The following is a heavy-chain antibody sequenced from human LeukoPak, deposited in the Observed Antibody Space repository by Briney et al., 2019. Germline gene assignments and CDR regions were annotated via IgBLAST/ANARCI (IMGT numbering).Heavy chain of an antibody. CDR2: ISSSGGTI. CDR3: ARDPYYYMDV. J-gene: IGHJ6*03. CDR1: GFTFSDYY. V-gene: IGHV3-11*04. Sequence: GGSLSLSCAASGFTFSDYYMSWIRQAPGKGLEWVSYISSSGGTIYYPDSVKGRFTISRDNAKNSLYLQMNSLRAEDTAVYYCARDPYYYMDVWGKGTTVTVSS.